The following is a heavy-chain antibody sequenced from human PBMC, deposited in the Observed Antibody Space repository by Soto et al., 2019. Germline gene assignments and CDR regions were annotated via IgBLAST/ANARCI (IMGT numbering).Heavy chain of an antibody. CDR3: AKGFGYSYGYDAFDI. V-gene: IGHV3-30*18. Sequence: QVQLVESGGGVVQPGRSLRLSCAASGFTFSSYGMHWVRQAPGKGLEWVAVISYDGSNKYYADSVKGRFTISRDNSKHTLYLQMNSLRAEDTAVYYCAKGFGYSYGYDAFDIWGQGTMVTVSS. D-gene: IGHD5-18*01. CDR2: ISYDGSNK. J-gene: IGHJ3*02. CDR1: GFTFSSYG.